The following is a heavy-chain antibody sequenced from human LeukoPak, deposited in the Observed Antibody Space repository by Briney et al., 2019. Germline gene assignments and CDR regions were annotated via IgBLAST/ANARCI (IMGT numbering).Heavy chain of an antibody. Sequence: ASVKVSCKASGYTFTGYYMHWVRQAPGQGLEWMGWINPNSGGTNYAQKFQGGVTMTRDTSISTAYMELSRLRSDDTAVYYCARIYDFWSGYPLEFDYWGQGTLVTVSS. CDR2: INPNSGGT. J-gene: IGHJ4*02. CDR3: ARIYDFWSGYPLEFDY. CDR1: GYTFTGYY. V-gene: IGHV1-2*02. D-gene: IGHD3-3*01.